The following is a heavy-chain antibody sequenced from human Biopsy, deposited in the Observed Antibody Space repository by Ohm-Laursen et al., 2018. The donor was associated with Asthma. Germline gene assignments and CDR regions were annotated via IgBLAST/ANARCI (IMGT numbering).Heavy chain of an antibody. J-gene: IGHJ3*01. CDR1: GYNFISFA. Sequence: EASVKVSCKASGYNFISFAIHWVRQAPGHRLEWMGWVNTGNGDTKYSQKFQGRVTITRDTSASTAYMELRSLRSEDTATYYCARTYYDFLTGQVKDVFGVWGQGTMVTVSS. D-gene: IGHD3-9*01. CDR3: ARTYYDFLTGQVKDVFGV. CDR2: VNTGNGDT. V-gene: IGHV1-3*04.